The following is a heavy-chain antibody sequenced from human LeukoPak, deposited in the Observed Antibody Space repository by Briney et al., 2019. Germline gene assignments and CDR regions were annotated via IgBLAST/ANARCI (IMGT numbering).Heavy chain of an antibody. V-gene: IGHV4-34*01. Sequence: SETLSLTCTVSGGSISSYYWSWIRQPPGKGLEWIGEINHSGSTYYNPSLKSRVTISVDRSKNQFSLKLSSVTAADTAVYYCASRVGGYSAFDIWGQGTMVTVSS. CDR3: ASRVGGYSAFDI. CDR1: GGSISSYY. D-gene: IGHD3-22*01. J-gene: IGHJ3*02. CDR2: INHSGST.